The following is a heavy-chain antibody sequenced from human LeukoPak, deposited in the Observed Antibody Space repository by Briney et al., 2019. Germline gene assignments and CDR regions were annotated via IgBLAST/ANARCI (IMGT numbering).Heavy chain of an antibody. Sequence: SETLSLTCTVSGGSISSYYWGWSRQPPGKGLEWIGYIFNRGSTNYNPSLKSRVTISLDTSKNQFSLKLSSVTAADTALYYCARVQGMGGYYLIDYWGQGTLVTVSS. D-gene: IGHD3-22*01. J-gene: IGHJ4*02. CDR2: IFNRGST. CDR3: ARVQGMGGYYLIDY. CDR1: GGSISSYY. V-gene: IGHV4-59*01.